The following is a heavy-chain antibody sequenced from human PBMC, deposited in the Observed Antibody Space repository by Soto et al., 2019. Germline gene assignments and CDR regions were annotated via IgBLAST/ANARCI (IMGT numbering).Heavy chain of an antibody. D-gene: IGHD3-10*01. CDR1: GFTFSNYG. V-gene: IGHV3-33*01. J-gene: IGHJ6*02. CDR3: ARDDEYSGNGMDV. CDR2: ILNDGSNR. Sequence: QVQLVESGGGVVQPGRSLRLSCAASGFTFSNYGMHWARQAPGKGLEWVAVILNDGSNRYHADSVKDRFTISRDNSKNMLYLQMNSLRAEDTAVYYCARDDEYSGNGMDVWGQGTTVTVS.